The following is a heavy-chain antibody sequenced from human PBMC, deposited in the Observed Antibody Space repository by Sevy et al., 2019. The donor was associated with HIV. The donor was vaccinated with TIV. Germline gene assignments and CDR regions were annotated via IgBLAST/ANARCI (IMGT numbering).Heavy chain of an antibody. CDR3: ARDLYHSSSRYLSGGFDY. Sequence: GGSLRLSCAASGFTFSSYWMSWVRQAPGKGLEWVANIMQDGSEKYYVDSVKGRFTISRDNAKNSLYLQMNSLRAEDTAVYYCARDLYHSSSRYLSGGFDYWGQGTLVTVSS. D-gene: IGHD6-13*01. V-gene: IGHV3-7*01. CDR1: GFTFSSYW. CDR2: IMQDGSEK. J-gene: IGHJ4*01.